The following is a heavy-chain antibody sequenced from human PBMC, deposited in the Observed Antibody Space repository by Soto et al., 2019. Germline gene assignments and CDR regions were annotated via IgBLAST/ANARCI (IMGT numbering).Heavy chain of an antibody. CDR3: ARDSSRDGYNSVPFGP. V-gene: IGHV3-21*01. CDR1: GSTFSSYS. D-gene: IGHD5-12*01. Sequence: GSLRPSCTASGSTFSSYSMNGVRQAPGKGLEWVSSISSSSSYIYYADSVKGRFTISRDNAKNSLYLQMNSLRAEDTAVYYCARDSSRDGYNSVPFGPWGQGTLVTVSS. CDR2: ISSSSSYI. J-gene: IGHJ5*02.